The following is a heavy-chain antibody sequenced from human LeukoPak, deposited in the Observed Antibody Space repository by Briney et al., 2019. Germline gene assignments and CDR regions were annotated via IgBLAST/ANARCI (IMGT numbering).Heavy chain of an antibody. CDR3: ARWDHGTAYFDS. D-gene: IGHD1-26*01. CDR2: TSYRSKWYN. J-gene: IGHJ4*02. Sequence: SQTLSLTCAISGDSVSSNSVAWNWIRQSPSRGLEWLGRTSYRSKWYNNYAVSVKSRITINPDTSRNQFSLQLKSVTPEDTALYYCARWDHGTAYFDSWGQGTLVTVSS. V-gene: IGHV6-1*01. CDR1: GDSVSSNSVA.